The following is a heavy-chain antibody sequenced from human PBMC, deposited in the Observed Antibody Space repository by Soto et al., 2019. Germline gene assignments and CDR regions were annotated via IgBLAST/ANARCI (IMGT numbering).Heavy chain of an antibody. V-gene: IGHV4-59*12. CDR1: GGSIDYYY. CDR2: IYYRGET. J-gene: IGHJ5*02. Sequence: QVQLQESGPGLVKPSETLSLTCTVSGGSIDYYYWSWIRQPPGKGLEWIGFIYYRGETNYNPSLESRVTISRDMSKNQFCLQLAPVTAADTAVYYGAKTPRLETCVGSNFYTGGWFDPGGQGTLVNVSS. D-gene: IGHD7-27*01. CDR3: AKTPRLETCVGSNFYTGGWFDP.